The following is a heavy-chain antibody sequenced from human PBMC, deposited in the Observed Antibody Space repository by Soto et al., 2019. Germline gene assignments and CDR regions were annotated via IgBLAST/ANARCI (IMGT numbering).Heavy chain of an antibody. CDR2: IIPILGIA. CDR1: GGTVSSYT. J-gene: IGHJ3*02. CDR3: ARIEMGDFDM. D-gene: IGHD3-16*01. V-gene: IGHV1-69*02. Sequence: VCCKASGGTVSSYTISWARQAPGQGLEWMGRIIPILGIANYAQKFQGRVTITADKSTSTAYMELSSLRSEGTAVYYCARIEMGDFDMWGQGTMVTVSS.